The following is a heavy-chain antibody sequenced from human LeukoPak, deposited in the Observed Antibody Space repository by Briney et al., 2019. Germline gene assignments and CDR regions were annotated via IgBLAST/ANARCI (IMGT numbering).Heavy chain of an antibody. V-gene: IGHV3-30*18. D-gene: IGHD6-13*01. J-gene: IGHJ4*02. Sequence: PGGSLRLSCAASGFTFSSYGMHWVRQAPGKGLEWVAVISYDGSNKYYADSVKGRFTISRDNSKNTLYLQMNSLRAEDTAVYYCAKDYKQQLVYGPWRYWGQGTLVTVSS. CDR1: GFTFSSYG. CDR2: ISYDGSNK. CDR3: AKDYKQQLVYGPWRY.